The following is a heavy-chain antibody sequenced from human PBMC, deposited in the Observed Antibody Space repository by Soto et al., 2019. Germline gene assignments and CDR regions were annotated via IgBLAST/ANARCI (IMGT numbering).Heavy chain of an antibody. CDR3: AIDLNPYGDYVPTWVDY. J-gene: IGHJ4*02. D-gene: IGHD4-17*01. V-gene: IGHV3-33*01. CDR2: IWYDGSNK. Sequence: QVQLVESGGGVVQPGRSLRLSCAASGFTFSSYGMHWVRQAPGKGLEWVAVIWYDGSNKYYADSVKGRLTISRDNSKNPLYLPMNSLRAEDTAVYYCAIDLNPYGDYVPTWVDYWGQGTLVTVSS. CDR1: GFTFSSYG.